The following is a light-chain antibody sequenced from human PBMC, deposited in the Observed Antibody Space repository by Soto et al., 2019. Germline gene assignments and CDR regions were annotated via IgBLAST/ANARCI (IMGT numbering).Light chain of an antibody. CDR1: ISNIATNY. CDR3: AAWDDTVRSYV. J-gene: IGLJ1*01. V-gene: IGLV1-47*01. Sequence: QSVLTQPPSVSGTPGQRVTISCSGGISNIATNYVHWFQQLPGTAPKVLSNRDNQRPSWVPDRFSGSKSGTSASLAISGLRSEYEAEYYCAAWDDTVRSYVFGTGTKLTVL. CDR2: RDN.